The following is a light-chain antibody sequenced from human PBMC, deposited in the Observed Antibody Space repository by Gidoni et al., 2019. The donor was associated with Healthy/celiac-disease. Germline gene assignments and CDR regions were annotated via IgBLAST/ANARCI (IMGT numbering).Light chain of an antibody. Sequence: DIQMTQATSSLSAYVGDRVTITCRAIQSISSYLNWYQQQPGKAPKLLIDAASSWQSGVPSRFSGSGSGTDCTLTISRLQPEDFVTYYCQQSYSTPLYTFGQXTKLEIK. CDR3: QQSYSTPLYT. CDR1: QSISSY. CDR2: AAS. V-gene: IGKV1-39*01. J-gene: IGKJ2*01.